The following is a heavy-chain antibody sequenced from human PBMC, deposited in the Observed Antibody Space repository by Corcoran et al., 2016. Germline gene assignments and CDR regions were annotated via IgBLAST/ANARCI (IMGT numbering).Heavy chain of an antibody. D-gene: IGHD3-3*01. CDR3: ARDQYYDFWSGYSGYYYYGMDV. CDR2: INAGNGNT. J-gene: IGHJ6*02. CDR1: GYTFTSYA. V-gene: IGHV1-3*01. Sequence: QVQLVQSGAEVKKPGASVKVSCKASGYTFTSYAMHWVRQAPGQRLEWMGWINAGNGNTKYSQKFQGRVTITRDTSASTAYMELSSLRSEDTAVYYCARDQYYDFWSGYSGYYYYGMDVWGQGTTVTVSS.